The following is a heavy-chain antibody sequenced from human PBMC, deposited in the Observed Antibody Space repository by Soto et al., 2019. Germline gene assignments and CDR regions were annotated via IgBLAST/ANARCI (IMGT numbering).Heavy chain of an antibody. Sequence: QVQLVQSGAEVKKPGSSVKVSCKASGGTFSSYTISWVRQAPGQGLEWMGRIIPILGIANYAQKFQGRVTITADKSTSTACMELSRLRSEDTAVYYCARDGGYCSGGSCYGPPPIDWGQGTLVTVSS. V-gene: IGHV1-69*08. CDR2: IIPILGIA. CDR1: GGTFSSYT. J-gene: IGHJ4*02. D-gene: IGHD2-15*01. CDR3: ARDGGYCSGGSCYGPPPID.